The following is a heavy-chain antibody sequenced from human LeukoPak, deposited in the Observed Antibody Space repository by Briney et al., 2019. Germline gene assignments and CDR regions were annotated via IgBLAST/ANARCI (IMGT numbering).Heavy chain of an antibody. D-gene: IGHD1-26*01. CDR1: GFTFSSYG. Sequence: GGSLRLSCAASGFTFSSYGMHWVRQAPGKGLEWVAFIRYDGSNKYYADSVKGRFTISRDNSKNTLYLQMNSLRAGDTAVYYCATSGGIVGATTSDYWGQGTLVTVSS. J-gene: IGHJ4*02. CDR3: ATSGGIVGATTSDY. CDR2: IRYDGSNK. V-gene: IGHV3-30*02.